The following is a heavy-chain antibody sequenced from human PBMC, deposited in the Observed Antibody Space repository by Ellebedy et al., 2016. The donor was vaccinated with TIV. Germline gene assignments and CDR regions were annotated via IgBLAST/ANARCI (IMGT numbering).Heavy chain of an antibody. J-gene: IGHJ4*02. D-gene: IGHD1-26*01. CDR3: ARGRGGSYSIPFDY. V-gene: IGHV4-34*01. CDR2: VNHGGST. Sequence: SQTLSLTCXVYGASFSHYYWSWIRRPPGKGLEWIGEVNHGGSTNYNPSLKSRVTMSVDTSKNQFSLMLTSVTAADTAVYYCARGRGGSYSIPFDYWGQGALVTVSS. CDR1: GASFSHYY.